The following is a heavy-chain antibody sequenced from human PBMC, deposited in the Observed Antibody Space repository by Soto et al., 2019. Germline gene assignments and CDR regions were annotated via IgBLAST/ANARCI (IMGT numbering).Heavy chain of an antibody. Sequence: EVQLLESGGRLAQPGGPLRLSCAVSGFTFSSSSMSWVRQAPGKGLEWVSSISDSGGTTYHGDSVKGRFTISRDNSKNTLYLQMNSLRAEDTAVYYCAKALYISSWFLDYWGQGTPVTVSS. CDR3: AKALYISSWFLDY. CDR1: GFTFSSSS. V-gene: IGHV3-23*01. J-gene: IGHJ4*02. D-gene: IGHD2-2*01. CDR2: ISDSGGTT.